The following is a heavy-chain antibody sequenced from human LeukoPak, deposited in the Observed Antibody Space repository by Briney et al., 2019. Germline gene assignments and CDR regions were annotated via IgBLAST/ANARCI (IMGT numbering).Heavy chain of an antibody. CDR3: ARDPCRASGCYNWFDL. Sequence: GASVKVSCKASGYTFTSSFIHWVRQAPGQRLEWMGIINPCGGTTTYAKKFQDRVTMTRDTSTSTLYMELSSLRSEDTAVYYCARDPCRASGCYNWFDLWGQGTLVTDSS. J-gene: IGHJ5*02. CDR1: GYTFTSSF. D-gene: IGHD2-15*01. CDR2: INPCGGTT. V-gene: IGHV1-46*01.